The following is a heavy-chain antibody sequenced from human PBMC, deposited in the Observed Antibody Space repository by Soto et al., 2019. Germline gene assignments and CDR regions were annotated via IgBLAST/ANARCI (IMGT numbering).Heavy chain of an antibody. Sequence: SVKVSCKASGGSFSSFAFSWVRQAPGQGLEWMGGIIPMFGSANYAQEFQGRVTITRDTSASTAYMELSSLRSEDTAVYYCARDRVGYDFWSGSNYGMDVWGQGTTVTVSS. CDR3: ARDRVGYDFWSGSNYGMDV. V-gene: IGHV1-69*05. CDR2: IIPMFGSA. D-gene: IGHD3-3*01. CDR1: GGSFSSFA. J-gene: IGHJ6*02.